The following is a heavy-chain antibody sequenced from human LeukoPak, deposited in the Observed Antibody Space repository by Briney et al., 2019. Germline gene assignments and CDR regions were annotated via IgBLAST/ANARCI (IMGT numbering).Heavy chain of an antibody. Sequence: ASVKVSFKASGGTFSSYAISWVRQAPGQGLEWMGGIIPIFGTANYAQKFQGRVTITADESTSTAYMELSSLRSEDTAVYYCARDRGGVWFGESHFDYWGQGTLVTVSS. J-gene: IGHJ4*02. CDR3: ARDRGGVWFGESHFDY. CDR1: GGTFSSYA. D-gene: IGHD3-10*01. V-gene: IGHV1-69*13. CDR2: IIPIFGTA.